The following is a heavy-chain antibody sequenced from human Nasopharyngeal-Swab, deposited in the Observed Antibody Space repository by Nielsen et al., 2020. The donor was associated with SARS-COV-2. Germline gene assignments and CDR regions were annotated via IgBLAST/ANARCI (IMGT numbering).Heavy chain of an antibody. D-gene: IGHD5-18*01. CDR2: IKQDGSEK. J-gene: IGHJ5*02. CDR3: ARAQVAYSYGYPWFDP. V-gene: IGHV3-7*03. Sequence: VRQAPGKGLEWVANIKQDGSEKYYVDSGKGRFTISRDNAKNSLYLQMNSLRAEDTAVYYCARAQVAYSYGYPWFDPWGQGTLVTVSS.